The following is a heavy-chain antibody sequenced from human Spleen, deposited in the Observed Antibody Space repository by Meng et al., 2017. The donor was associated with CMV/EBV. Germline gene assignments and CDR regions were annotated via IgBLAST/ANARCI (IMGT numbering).Heavy chain of an antibody. Sequence: GGSLRLSCTASRFTISDYYMSWIRQAPGKGLEWISYISNSGTTIYYADSVKGRFTISRDNAKNSLYLQMNRLRAEDTAVYYCANSPDAFDIWGQGTMVTVSS. J-gene: IGHJ3*02. CDR3: ANSPDAFDI. CDR1: RFTISDYY. V-gene: IGHV3-11*01. D-gene: IGHD2/OR15-2a*01. CDR2: ISNSGTTI.